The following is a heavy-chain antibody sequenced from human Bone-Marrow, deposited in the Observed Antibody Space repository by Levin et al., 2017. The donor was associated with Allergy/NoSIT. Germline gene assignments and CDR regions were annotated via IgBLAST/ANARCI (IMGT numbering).Heavy chain of an antibody. CDR3: ARGTYDILTGDYGDEY. Sequence: SETLSLTCSVSGGSISGYYWSWIRQPPGKGLEFIGYIYDSGSTKYNPSLKRRVAVSEDTSKNQLSLKLSSVPAADTAVYYCARGTYDILTGDYGDEYRGQGTLVTVSS. V-gene: IGHV4-59*01. CDR1: GGSISGYY. CDR2: IYDSGST. D-gene: IGHD3-9*01. J-gene: IGHJ4*02.